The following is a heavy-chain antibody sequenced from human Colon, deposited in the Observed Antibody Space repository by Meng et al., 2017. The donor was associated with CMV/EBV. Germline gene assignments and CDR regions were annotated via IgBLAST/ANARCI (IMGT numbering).Heavy chain of an antibody. J-gene: IGHJ6*02. Sequence: GGSLRLSCAVSGFTSTTHGMHWVRQAPGKGLEWVAFIAYDGSKTLHADSVKGRFTISRDKSNNTLYLQMNSLRPDDTAVYYCAEEFPSLKLVPYHYYAMDVWGQGTTVTVSS. CDR3: AEEFPSLKLVPYHYYAMDV. CDR1: GFTSTTHG. V-gene: IGHV3-30*02. D-gene: IGHD3-9*01. CDR2: IAYDGSKT.